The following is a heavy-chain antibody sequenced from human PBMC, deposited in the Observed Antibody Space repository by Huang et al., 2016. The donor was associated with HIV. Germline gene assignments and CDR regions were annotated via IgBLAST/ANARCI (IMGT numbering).Heavy chain of an antibody. J-gene: IGHJ3*01. CDR2: IYDCGNT. Sequence: QLQLQESGPGLVKPSETLSLTCIVSGGSISTSNSYWGWLRQPPGKGLGWIGSIYDCGNTYYSPSLMSRVTVSVDTSGNQFALKLGSVTAADTAIYYCARLSGCWYPETHAFDVWGQGTLVTVSS. CDR1: GGSISTSNSY. V-gene: IGHV4-39*01. CDR3: ARLSGCWYPETHAFDV. D-gene: IGHD2-15*01.